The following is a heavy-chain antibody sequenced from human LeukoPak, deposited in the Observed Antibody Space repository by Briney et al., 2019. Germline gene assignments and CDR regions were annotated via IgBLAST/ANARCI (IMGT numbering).Heavy chain of an antibody. CDR3: ARENNSGWYRKAAFDY. D-gene: IGHD6-19*01. J-gene: IGHJ4*02. V-gene: IGHV1-2*02. Sequence: ASVKVSCKSSGYTFTDYYMHWVRQAPGQGLEWMGWINPNGGGTNFAQSFQGRVTMTRDTSISTAYMELSSLRSDDTAIYDCARENNSGWYRKAAFDYWGQGTLVTVTS. CDR1: GYTFTDYY. CDR2: INPNGGGT.